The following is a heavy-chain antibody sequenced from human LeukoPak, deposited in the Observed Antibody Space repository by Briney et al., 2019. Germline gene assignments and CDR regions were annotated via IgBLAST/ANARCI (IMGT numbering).Heavy chain of an antibody. CDR3: ARLAGAGSSGFDY. D-gene: IGHD1-26*01. V-gene: IGHV3-21*01. J-gene: IGHJ4*02. CDR1: GFTFSGYS. Sequence: GGSLRLSCAASGFTFSGYSMNWVRQAPGKGLEWVSSISSSSSYIYYADSVKGRFTISRDNAKNSLYLQMNSLRAEDTAVYYCARLAGAGSSGFDYWGQGTLVTVSS. CDR2: ISSSSSYI.